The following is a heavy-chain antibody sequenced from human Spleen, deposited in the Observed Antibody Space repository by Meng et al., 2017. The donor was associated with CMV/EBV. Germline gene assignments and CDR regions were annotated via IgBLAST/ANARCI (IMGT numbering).Heavy chain of an antibody. CDR1: GFIFTTYW. CDR2: INSDGRDT. CDR3: AKGYVRMGYFDH. J-gene: IGHJ4*02. V-gene: IGHV3-74*01. D-gene: IGHD1-1*01. Sequence: GGSLRLSCTASGFIFTTYWMHWVRQAPGKGLVWISRINSDGRDTTYADSVEGRLTISRDNAKNTLYLQMDSLRADDTAVYFCAKGYVRMGYFDHWGQGTLVTVSS.